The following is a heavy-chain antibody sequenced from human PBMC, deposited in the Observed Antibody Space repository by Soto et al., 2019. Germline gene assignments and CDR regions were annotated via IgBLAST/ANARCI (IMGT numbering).Heavy chain of an antibody. CDR3: ARDASYDFWSGTEAYYYYGMDV. D-gene: IGHD3-3*01. V-gene: IGHV3-30-3*01. CDR1: GFTFSSYA. Sequence: QVQLVESGGGVVQPGRSLRLSCAASGFTFSSYAMHWVRQAPGKGLEWVAVISYDGSNKYYADSVKGRFTISRDNSKNTLYLQMNSLRAEDTAVYYCARDASYDFWSGTEAYYYYGMDVWGQGTTVTVSS. CDR2: ISYDGSNK. J-gene: IGHJ6*02.